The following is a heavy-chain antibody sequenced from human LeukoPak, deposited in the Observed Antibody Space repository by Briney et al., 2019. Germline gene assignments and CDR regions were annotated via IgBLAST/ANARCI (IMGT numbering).Heavy chain of an antibody. J-gene: IGHJ4*02. CDR2: ISGSGSST. V-gene: IGHV3-23*01. Sequence: TGGSLRLSCAASGFTFSTYAMSWVRQAPGKGLEWVSAISGSGSSTYYTDSVKGRFTISRDNSNNTLYLQMNSLRAEDTAVYYCAKDSTPYSGNTFYFDYWGQGTLVTVSS. CDR3: AKDSTPYSGNTFYFDY. CDR1: GFTFSTYA. D-gene: IGHD1-7*01.